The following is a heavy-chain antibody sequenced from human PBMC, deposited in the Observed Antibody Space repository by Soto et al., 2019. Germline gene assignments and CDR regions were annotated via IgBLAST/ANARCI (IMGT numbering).Heavy chain of an antibody. Sequence: EVQLLESGGGLVQPGGSLRLSCAASGFTFSSYVMSWVRQAPGKGLEWVSAISGSGGSTYYADSVKGRFTISRDNSKNTLYLQMNSLRAEDTAVYYCAKDGHDYIWGSYRFLPYYFDYWGQGTLVTVSS. CDR1: GFTFSSYV. V-gene: IGHV3-23*01. J-gene: IGHJ4*02. D-gene: IGHD3-16*02. CDR2: ISGSGGST. CDR3: AKDGHDYIWGSYRFLPYYFDY.